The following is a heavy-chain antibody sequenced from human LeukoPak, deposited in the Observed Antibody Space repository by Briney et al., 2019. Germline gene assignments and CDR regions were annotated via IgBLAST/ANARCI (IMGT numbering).Heavy chain of an antibody. V-gene: IGHV4-59*05. Sequence: SETLSLTCTVSGGSISSYYWSWIRLPPGKGLEWVGSISYSGNTYYNPSLKSRVTIFVDTSKNQFSLKLTSVTAADTALYYCARLPVVVVPAWFDPWGQGTLVTVSS. CDR2: ISYSGNT. CDR1: GGSISSYY. D-gene: IGHD2-15*01. CDR3: ARLPVVVVPAWFDP. J-gene: IGHJ5*02.